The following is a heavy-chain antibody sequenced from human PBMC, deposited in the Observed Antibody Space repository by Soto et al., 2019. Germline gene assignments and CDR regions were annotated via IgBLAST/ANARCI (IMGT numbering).Heavy chain of an antibody. CDR2: IYNSGST. J-gene: IGHJ6*02. Sequence: SETLSLTCTVSGDSINSDYWSWVRQPPGKGLEWIGYIYNSGSTNYTPSLNSRVTISVDTSKNQFSLQLSSVTAADTAVYYCARKEYGDGLDVWGQGTTVTVSS. CDR3: ARKEYGDGLDV. V-gene: IGHV4-59*01. CDR1: GDSINSDY. D-gene: IGHD2-2*01.